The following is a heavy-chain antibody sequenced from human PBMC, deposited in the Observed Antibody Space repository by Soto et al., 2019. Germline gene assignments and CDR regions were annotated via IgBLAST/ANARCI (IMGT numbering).Heavy chain of an antibody. V-gene: IGHV2-5*01. J-gene: IGHJ1*01. CDR2: IYWYDDK. CDR3: GHTSGDFQQ. CDR1: GFSLSTRGVG. Sequence: QITLKESGPTLVKPTQTLTLTCTFSGFSLSTRGVGVGWIRQPPGKALEWLTIIYWYDDKRYSPSRKSRLTSTKGCPKNQVVLNVLHMDPADTGTHLCGHTSGDFQQWGQGTLVTVSP. D-gene: IGHD1-26*01.